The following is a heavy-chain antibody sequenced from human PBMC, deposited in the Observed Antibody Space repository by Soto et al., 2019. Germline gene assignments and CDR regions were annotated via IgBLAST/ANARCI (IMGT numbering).Heavy chain of an antibody. V-gene: IGHV3-23*01. CDR3: ARFTTSSIAARCFDY. CDR1: GFTFSSYA. D-gene: IGHD6-6*01. Sequence: PGGSLRLSCAASGFTFSSYAMSWVRQAPGKGLEWVSAISGSGGNTYYADSVKGRFTISRDNAKNTLYLQMNSLRAEDTAVYYCARFTTSSIAARCFDYWGQGTLVTVSS. J-gene: IGHJ4*02. CDR2: ISGSGGNT.